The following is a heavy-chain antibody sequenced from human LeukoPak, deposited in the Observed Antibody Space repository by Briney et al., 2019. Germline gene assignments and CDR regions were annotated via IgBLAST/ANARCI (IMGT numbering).Heavy chain of an antibody. CDR2: STTSAGT. CDR3: ARDRYGDGIAHLDY. D-gene: IGHD5-24*01. V-gene: IGHV1-2*02. CDR1: GYTFTSCG. Sequence: GTSVTVSFKASGYTFTSCGIYWGCQAPGPGLEWMGRSTTSAGTNYPQKFQGMVAITWDTSITTAFIDLTKLTSDDTAVYYCARDRYGDGIAHLDYWGQGALVTVSS. J-gene: IGHJ4*02.